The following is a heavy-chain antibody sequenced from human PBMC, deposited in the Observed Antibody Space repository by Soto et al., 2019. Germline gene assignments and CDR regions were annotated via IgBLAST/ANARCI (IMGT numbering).Heavy chain of an antibody. CDR1: GFTFSSYA. CDR2: ISGSGGST. Sequence: GGSLRLSCAASGFTFSSYAMSWVRQAPGKGLEWVSAISGSGGSTYYADSVKGRFTISRDNSKNTLYLQMNSLRAEDTAVYYCAKDLREYSGYDFRDNYFDYWGQGTLVTVSS. V-gene: IGHV3-23*01. CDR3: AKDLREYSGYDFRDNYFDY. J-gene: IGHJ4*02. D-gene: IGHD5-12*01.